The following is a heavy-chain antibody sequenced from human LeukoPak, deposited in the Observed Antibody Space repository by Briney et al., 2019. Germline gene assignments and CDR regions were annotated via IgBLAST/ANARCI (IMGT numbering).Heavy chain of an antibody. V-gene: IGHV1-24*01. J-gene: IGHJ4*02. CDR1: GYTLTELS. Sequence: ASVKVSCKGSGYTLTELSMHWVRQAPGKGLEWMGGFDPEDGETIYAQKFQGRVTMTEDTSTDTAYMELSSLRSEDTAVYYCATVFSRGYSYGKIDYWGQGTLVTVSS. CDR3: ATVFSRGYSYGKIDY. CDR2: FDPEDGET. D-gene: IGHD5-18*01.